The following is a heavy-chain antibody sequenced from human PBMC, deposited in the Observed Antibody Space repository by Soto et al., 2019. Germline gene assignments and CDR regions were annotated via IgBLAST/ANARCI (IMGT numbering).Heavy chain of an antibody. CDR1: GGSISSSSYY. Sequence: SETLSLTCTVSGGSISSSSYYWGWIRQPPGKGLEWIGSIYYSGSTYYNPSLKSRVTISVDTSKNQFSLKLSSVTAADTAVYYCAIQPQFYRYYYYYMDVWGKGTTVTVSS. CDR2: IYYSGST. CDR3: AIQPQFYRYYYYYMDV. J-gene: IGHJ6*03. V-gene: IGHV4-39*01. D-gene: IGHD1-26*01.